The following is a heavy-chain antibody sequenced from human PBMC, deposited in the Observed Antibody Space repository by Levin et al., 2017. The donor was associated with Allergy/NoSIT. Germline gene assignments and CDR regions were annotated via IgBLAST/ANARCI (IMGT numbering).Heavy chain of an antibody. D-gene: IGHD2-2*01. CDR3: ARGRGGAPDIVVVPAAARHFDI. V-gene: IGHV4-34*01. Sequence: GSLRLSCAVYGGSFSGYYWSWIRQPPGKGLEWIGEINHSGSTNYNPSLKSRVTISVDTSKNQFSLKLSSVTAADTAVYYCARGRGGAPDIVVVPAAARHFDIWGQGTMVTVSS. CDR1: GGSFSGYY. CDR2: INHSGST. J-gene: IGHJ3*02.